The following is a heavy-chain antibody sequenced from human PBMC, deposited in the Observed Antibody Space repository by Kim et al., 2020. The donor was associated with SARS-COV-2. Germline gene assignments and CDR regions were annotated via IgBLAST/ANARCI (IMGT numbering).Heavy chain of an antibody. J-gene: IGHJ4*02. V-gene: IGHV4-39*01. CDR2: ST. Sequence: STYYNPSLKRRVTISVDTSKNQFSLKLSSVTAADTAVYYCARVTIEGVTNWGQGTLVTVSS. CDR3: ARVTIEGVTN. D-gene: IGHD4-4*01.